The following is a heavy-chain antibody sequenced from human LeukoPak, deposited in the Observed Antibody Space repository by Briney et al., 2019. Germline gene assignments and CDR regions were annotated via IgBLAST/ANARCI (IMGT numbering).Heavy chain of an antibody. V-gene: IGHV1-24*01. CDR1: GYTLTELS. Sequence: ASVKVSCKVSGYTLTELSMHWVRQAPGKGLEWMGGFDPEDGETIYAQKFQGRVTMTEDASTDTAYMELSRLRSDDTAVYYCAGQVDIVDIVKNYYYYYGMDVWGQGTTVTVSS. D-gene: IGHD5-12*01. J-gene: IGHJ6*02. CDR2: FDPEDGET. CDR3: AGQVDIVDIVKNYYYYYGMDV.